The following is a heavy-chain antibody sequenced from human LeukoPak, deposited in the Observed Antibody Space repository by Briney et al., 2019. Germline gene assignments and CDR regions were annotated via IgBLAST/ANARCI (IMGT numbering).Heavy chain of an antibody. CDR3: AARGYYDNSGYMD. CDR1: GFTFTSSA. CDR2: IVVGSGNT. J-gene: IGHJ4*02. Sequence: ASVKVSCKASGFTFTSSAMQWVRQARGQRLEWIGWIVVGSGNTNYAQKFQERVTITRDMSTSTAYMELSSLRSEDTAVYYCAARGYYDNSGYMDWGQGTLVTVSS. D-gene: IGHD3-22*01. V-gene: IGHV1-58*02.